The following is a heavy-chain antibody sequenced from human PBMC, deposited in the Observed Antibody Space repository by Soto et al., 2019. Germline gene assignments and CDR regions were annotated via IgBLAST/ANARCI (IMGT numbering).Heavy chain of an antibody. CDR3: AKPDDYGDFFDY. CDR1: GFTFSSYA. V-gene: IGHV3-23*01. D-gene: IGHD4-17*01. J-gene: IGHJ4*02. CDR2: ISGSGGST. Sequence: GGSLRLSCAASGFTFSSYAMSWVRQAPGKGLEWVSAISGSGGSTCYADSVKGRFTISRDNSKNTLYLQMNSLRAEDTAVYYCAKPDDYGDFFDYWGQGTLVTVSS.